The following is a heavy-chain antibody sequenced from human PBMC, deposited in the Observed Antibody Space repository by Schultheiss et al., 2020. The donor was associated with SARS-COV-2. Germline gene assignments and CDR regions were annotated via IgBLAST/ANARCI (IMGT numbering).Heavy chain of an antibody. D-gene: IGHD1-26*01. V-gene: IGHV3-7*01. J-gene: IGHJ4*02. CDR1: GFAFSSSW. CDR2: IKHDGSEK. CDR3: ARVRSGSYWFSY. Sequence: GESLKISCVASGFAFSSSWMNWVRQAPGKGLEWVANIKHDGSEKYYVDSVKGRFTISRDNAKNSLYLQMNSLRAEDTAVYYCARVRSGSYWFSYWGQGTLVTVSS.